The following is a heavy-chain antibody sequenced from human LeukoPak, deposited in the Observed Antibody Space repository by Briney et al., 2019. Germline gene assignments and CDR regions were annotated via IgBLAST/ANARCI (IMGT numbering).Heavy chain of an antibody. Sequence: SETLSLTCTVSGGSISSSSYYWGWIRQPPGKGLEWIGSIYYSGSTYYNPSLKSRVTISVDTSKNQFSLKLSSVTAADTAVYYCARDYYDSSGVFQHWGQGTLVTVSS. V-gene: IGHV4-39*07. J-gene: IGHJ1*01. CDR2: IYYSGST. CDR3: ARDYYDSSGVFQH. CDR1: GGSISSSSYY. D-gene: IGHD3-22*01.